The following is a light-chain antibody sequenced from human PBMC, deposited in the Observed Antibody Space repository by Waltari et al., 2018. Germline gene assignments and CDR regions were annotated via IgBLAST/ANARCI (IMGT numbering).Light chain of an antibody. J-gene: IGKJ1*01. V-gene: IGKV2-30*02. CDR1: QSLVHSDGNTY. CDR2: KVS. CDR3: MQGTQWT. Sequence: DVVMTQSPLSLPVTLGQPASISCRSSQSLVHSDGNTYLNWFQQRPGQSPRRLIYKVSNRDSGVPDRFSGSGSGTDFTLKISRVEAEDVGVYYCMQGTQWTFGQGTKVKIK.